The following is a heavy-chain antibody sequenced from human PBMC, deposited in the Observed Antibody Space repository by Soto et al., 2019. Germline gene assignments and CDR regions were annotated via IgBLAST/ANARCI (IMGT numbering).Heavy chain of an antibody. D-gene: IGHD6-19*01. J-gene: IGHJ4*02. V-gene: IGHV3-13*01. CDR1: GFTFSSYD. CDR2: IGTTGDA. Sequence: EVQLVESGGGLVQPGGSLRLSCAASGFTFSSYDMHWVHQTAGKGLEWVAAIGTTGDAYYPGSATGRFTISRENAKNSLYLQMNNLRVGDTAVYFCAGGRSGWYAEFDFWGQGTQVTVSS. CDR3: AGGRSGWYAEFDF.